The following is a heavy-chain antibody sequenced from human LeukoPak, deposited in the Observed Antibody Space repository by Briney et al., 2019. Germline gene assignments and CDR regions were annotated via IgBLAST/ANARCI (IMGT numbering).Heavy chain of an antibody. CDR3: ARDRPAAAGTEVAFDI. V-gene: IGHV4-38-2*02. Sequence: SETLSLTCTVSGYSISSGYYWGWIRQPPGKGLEWIGNIYYSGSTYYNPSFKSRLTISVDTSKNQFSLKLSSVTAADTAVYYCARDRPAAAGTEVAFDIWGQGTMVTVSS. CDR2: IYYSGST. D-gene: IGHD6-13*01. J-gene: IGHJ3*02. CDR1: GYSISSGYY.